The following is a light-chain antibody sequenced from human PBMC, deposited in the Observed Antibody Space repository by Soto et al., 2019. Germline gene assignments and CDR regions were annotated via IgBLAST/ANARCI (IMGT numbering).Light chain of an antibody. CDR1: QSVSSH. V-gene: IGKV3-11*01. CDR2: DAS. Sequence: EIVLTQSPGTLTLSPGERATLSCRASQSVSSHLAWYQQKPGQAPRLLIYDASSRATGIPARFSGSGSGTDFTLTISSLEPEDFAVYHCVQRTTWPWTCGQGSTVEIK. J-gene: IGKJ1*01. CDR3: VQRTTWPWT.